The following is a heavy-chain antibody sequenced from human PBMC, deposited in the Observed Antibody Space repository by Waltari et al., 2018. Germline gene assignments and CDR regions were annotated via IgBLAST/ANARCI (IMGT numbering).Heavy chain of an antibody. D-gene: IGHD3-16*01. V-gene: IGHV1-2*02. CDR1: GYSFGGYY. CDR3: ARGLGGSSPFDY. Sequence: QVHLVQSGAEVKKSGASVKVSCKASGYSFGGYYFYWVRQAPGQGLEWRGWRNPTKGVTNYAQKCQGRVTMTRDTSINSVYMDLSRLRSDDTAVYFCARGLGGSSPFDYWGRGTLVTVSS. CDR2: RNPTKGVT. J-gene: IGHJ4*02.